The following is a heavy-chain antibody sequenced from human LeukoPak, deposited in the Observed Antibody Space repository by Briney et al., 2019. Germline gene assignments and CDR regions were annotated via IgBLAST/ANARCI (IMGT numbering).Heavy chain of an antibody. V-gene: IGHV3-23*01. CDR2: ISAGGGST. CDR3: AKDRGNYYDSPRFDP. CDR1: GFTFSSYA. D-gene: IGHD3-22*01. J-gene: IGHJ5*02. Sequence: GGSLRLSCAASGFTFSSYAMSWVRQALGKGLEWVSGISAGGGSTYYADSVKGRFTISRDNPKNTLYLQFNSLRAEDTAVYYCAKDRGNYYDSPRFDPWGQGTLVTVSS.